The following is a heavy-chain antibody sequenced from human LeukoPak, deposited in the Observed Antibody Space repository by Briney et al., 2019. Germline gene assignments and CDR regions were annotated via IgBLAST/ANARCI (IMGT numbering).Heavy chain of an antibody. J-gene: IGHJ4*02. Sequence: SETLSLTCTVSGYPIRSGYYWGWIRQPPGKGLEWIGCIYHSGRTYYNPSLKSRVTISVDASKNQFSLKLSSVTAADTAVYYCARAWDIVVVPAAATHFDYWGQGTLVTVSS. CDR3: ARAWDIVVVPAAATHFDY. V-gene: IGHV4-38-2*02. CDR2: IYHSGRT. CDR1: GYPIRSGYY. D-gene: IGHD2-2*01.